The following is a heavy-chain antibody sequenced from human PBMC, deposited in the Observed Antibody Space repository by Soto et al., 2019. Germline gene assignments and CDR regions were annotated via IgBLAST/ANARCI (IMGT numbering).Heavy chain of an antibody. V-gene: IGHV3-7*04. D-gene: IGHD1-26*01. CDR3: ARGGWDTTLYFDY. J-gene: IGHJ4*02. Sequence: EVLLVESGGGLVQPGGSLRLSCAGSGFTFSTSWMTWVRQAPGKGLEWVANIRQDGSDKRYVDSEKGRFTISRDNAKDSVYLQMNSLRGEDAAVYYCARGGWDTTLYFDYWGQGTLVTVSS. CDR2: IRQDGSDK. CDR1: GFTFSTSW.